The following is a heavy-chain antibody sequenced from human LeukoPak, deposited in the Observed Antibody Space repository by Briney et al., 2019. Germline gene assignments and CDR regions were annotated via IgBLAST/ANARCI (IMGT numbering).Heavy chain of an antibody. CDR2: IYYSGST. J-gene: IGHJ4*02. V-gene: IGHV4-59*01. CDR1: GGSISSYY. D-gene: IGHD6-13*01. CDR3: ARAVQQLGGFDY. Sequence: SETLSLTCTVSGGSISSYYRSWIRQPPGKGLEWIRYIYYSGSTNYNPSLKSRVTISVDTSRNQFSLKLSSVTAADTAVYYCARAVQQLGGFDYWGQGTLVTVSS.